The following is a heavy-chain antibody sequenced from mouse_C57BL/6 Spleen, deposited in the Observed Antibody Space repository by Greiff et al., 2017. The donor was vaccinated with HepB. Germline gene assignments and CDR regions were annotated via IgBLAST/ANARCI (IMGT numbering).Heavy chain of an antibody. J-gene: IGHJ4*01. Sequence: VKLMESGPGLVAPSQSLSITCTVSGFSLTSYAISWVRQPPGKGLEWLGVIWTGGGTNYNSALKSRLSISKDNSKSQVFLKMNSLQTDDTARYYCARNIGYYGRGYAMDYWGQGTSVTVSS. V-gene: IGHV2-9-1*01. CDR1: GFSLTSYA. CDR2: IWTGGGT. D-gene: IGHD1-1*01. CDR3: ARNIGYYGRGYAMDY.